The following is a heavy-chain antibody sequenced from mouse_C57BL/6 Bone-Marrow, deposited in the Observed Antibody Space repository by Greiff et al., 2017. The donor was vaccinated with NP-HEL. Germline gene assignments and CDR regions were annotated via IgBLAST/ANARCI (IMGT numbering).Heavy chain of an antibody. CDR3: ARGAAKPSCDAMDY. V-gene: IGHV1-64*01. J-gene: IGHJ4*01. CDR1: GYTFTSYW. Sequence: QVQLQQPGAELVKPGASVKLSCKASGYTFTSYWMHWVKQRPGQGLEWIGMIHPNSGSTNYTEKVKSKATLTVDKSSSTAYMQLSSLTSEDSAVYYCARGAAKPSCDAMDYWGQGTSVTVSS. CDR2: IHPNSGST.